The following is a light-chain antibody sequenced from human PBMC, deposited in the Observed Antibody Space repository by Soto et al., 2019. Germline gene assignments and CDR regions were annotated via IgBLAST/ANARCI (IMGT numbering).Light chain of an antibody. V-gene: IGKV1-9*01. J-gene: IGKJ5*01. CDR3: QQLNSYPIT. CDR2: AAS. CDR1: QVISSY. Sequence: DIQLTQSPSFVSASVGDRVTITCRASQVISSYLAWYQQKPGKAPKLLIYAASTLQSGVPSRFSGSRSGTEFTLTISSLQPEDFATYYCQQLNSYPITFGQGTRLEIK.